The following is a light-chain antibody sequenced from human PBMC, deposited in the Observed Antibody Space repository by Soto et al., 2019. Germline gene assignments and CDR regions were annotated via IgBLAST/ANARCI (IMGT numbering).Light chain of an antibody. CDR2: GAS. CDR1: QTVSSNF. Sequence: MVLTQSPDTLSLSPGERATLSCRASQTVSSNFLAWYQQRPGQAPRLLIYGASNRATGIPARFSGSGSGTDFTLTISRLEPEDFTVYYCHHYETFGQGTKVDI. J-gene: IGKJ1*01. CDR3: HHYET. V-gene: IGKV3-20*01.